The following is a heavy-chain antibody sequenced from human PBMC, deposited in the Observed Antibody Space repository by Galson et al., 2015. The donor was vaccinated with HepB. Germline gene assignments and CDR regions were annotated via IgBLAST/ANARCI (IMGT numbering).Heavy chain of an antibody. J-gene: IGHJ4*02. Sequence: SVKVSCKASGSTFTSYGISWVRQAPGQGLEWMGWISAYNGNTNYAQKLQGRVTMTTDTSTSTAYMELRSLRSDDTAVYYCARDLDIVVVVAAYYFDYWGQGTLVTVSS. CDR3: ARDLDIVVVVAAYYFDY. D-gene: IGHD2-15*01. V-gene: IGHV1-18*01. CDR2: ISAYNGNT. CDR1: GSTFTSYG.